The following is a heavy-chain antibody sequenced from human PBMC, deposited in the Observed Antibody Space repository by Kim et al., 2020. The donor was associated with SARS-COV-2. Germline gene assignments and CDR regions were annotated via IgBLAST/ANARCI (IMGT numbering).Heavy chain of an antibody. CDR1: GFTFSSYS. Sequence: GGSLRLSCAASGFTFSSYSMNWVRQAPGKGLEWVSSISSSSSYIYYADSVKGRFTISRDNAKNSLYLQMNSLRAEDTAVYYCARDRRCSGGSCYLGPDYYYYGMGVWGQGSTVTVSS. CDR3: ARDRRCSGGSCYLGPDYYYYGMGV. CDR2: ISSSSSYI. J-gene: IGHJ6*02. D-gene: IGHD2-15*01. V-gene: IGHV3-21*01.